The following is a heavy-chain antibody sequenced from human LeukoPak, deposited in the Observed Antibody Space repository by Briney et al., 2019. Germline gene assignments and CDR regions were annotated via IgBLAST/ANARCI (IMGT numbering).Heavy chain of an antibody. Sequence: GGSLRLSCAASGFTFDDYAMHWVRHAPGKGLEWVSFISGDGGSTYYADSVKGRFTISRDNSKNSLYLQMNSLRTEDTALYYCAKDMFVVVVAATPDYWGQGTLVTVSS. V-gene: IGHV3-43*02. CDR3: AKDMFVVVVAATPDY. CDR1: GFTFDDYA. D-gene: IGHD2-15*01. CDR2: ISGDGGST. J-gene: IGHJ4*02.